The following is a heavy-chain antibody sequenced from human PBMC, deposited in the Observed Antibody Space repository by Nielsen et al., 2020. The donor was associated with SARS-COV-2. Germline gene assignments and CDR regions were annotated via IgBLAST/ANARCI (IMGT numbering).Heavy chain of an antibody. CDR1: GFTFSSYS. V-gene: IGHV3-21*01. Sequence: GESLKISCAASGFTFSSYSMNWVRQAPGKGLEWVSSISSSSSYIYYADSVKGRFTISRDNAKNSLYLQMNSLRAEDTAVYYCARGDYYDSSGQTSDAFDIWGQGTVVTVSS. CDR2: ISSSSSYI. D-gene: IGHD3-22*01. J-gene: IGHJ3*02. CDR3: ARGDYYDSSGQTSDAFDI.